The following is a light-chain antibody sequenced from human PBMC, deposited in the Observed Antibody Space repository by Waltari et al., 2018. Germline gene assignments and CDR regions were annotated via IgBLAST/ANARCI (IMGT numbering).Light chain of an antibody. CDR2: KAS. J-gene: IGKJ1*01. CDR3: QQYNSYEWT. CDR1: QSINSW. Sequence: DIQMTQFPSTLSASVGDRLTITCRASQSINSWLAWDRQKPGKAPKHLIYKASSLESGVPSRFSGSGSGTEFTLTISSLQPDDFATYYCQQYNSYEWTFGQGTKVAIK. V-gene: IGKV1-5*03.